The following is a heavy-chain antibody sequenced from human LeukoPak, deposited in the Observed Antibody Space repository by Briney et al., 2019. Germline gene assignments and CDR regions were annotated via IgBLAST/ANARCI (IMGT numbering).Heavy chain of an antibody. Sequence: ASAKVSCKASGYTFTGYYMHWVRQAPGQGLEWMGWINPNSGGTNYAQKFQGRVTMTRDTSISTAYMELSRLRSDDTAVYYCARDGDDYGDSAFDYWGQGTLVTVSS. CDR1: GYTFTGYY. J-gene: IGHJ4*02. CDR2: INPNSGGT. CDR3: ARDGDDYGDSAFDY. V-gene: IGHV1-2*02. D-gene: IGHD4-17*01.